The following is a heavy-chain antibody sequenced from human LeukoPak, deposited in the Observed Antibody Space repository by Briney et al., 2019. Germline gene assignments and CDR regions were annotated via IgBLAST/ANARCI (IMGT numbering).Heavy chain of an antibody. CDR2: ISGTGGNT. J-gene: IGHJ1*01. Sequence: PGGSLRLSCIASGFTFSDYALNWVRQAPGEGLEWVSGISGTGGNTYYADSVKGRFTISRDNSKNTLYLQMNSLRAEDTAVYYCAKEGAGASGGSQHWGQGTLVTVSS. V-gene: IGHV3-23*01. CDR3: AKEGAGASGGSQH. CDR1: GFTFSDYA. D-gene: IGHD2-15*01.